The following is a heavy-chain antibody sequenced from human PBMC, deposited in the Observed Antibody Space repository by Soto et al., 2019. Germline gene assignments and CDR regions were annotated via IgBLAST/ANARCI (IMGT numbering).Heavy chain of an antibody. J-gene: IGHJ6*02. V-gene: IGHV4-34*01. Sequence: PSETLSLTCAVYGGSFSGYYWSWIRQPPGKGLEWIGEINHSGSTNYNPSPKSRVTISVDTSKNQFSLKLSSVTAADTAVYYCARVPSWGCSSTSCYNPYYYYGMDVWGQGTTVIVSS. CDR3: ARVPSWGCSSTSCYNPYYYYGMDV. CDR1: GGSFSGYY. D-gene: IGHD2-2*02. CDR2: INHSGST.